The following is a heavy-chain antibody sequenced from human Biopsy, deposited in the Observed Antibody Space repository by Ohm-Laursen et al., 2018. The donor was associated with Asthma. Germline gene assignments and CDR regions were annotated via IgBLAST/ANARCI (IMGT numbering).Heavy chain of an antibody. J-gene: IGHJ3*02. D-gene: IGHD2-8*02. CDR3: AHRLCIGGACYDAFDI. CDR2: IFWDDDK. V-gene: IGHV2-5*02. Sequence: TQTLTLTCTFSGFSLTTTGVGVAWIRQPPGKALEWLARIFWDDDKRYSSSLKSRLTITKDTSKNQVVLTMINMDPVDTATYYCAHRLCIGGACYDAFDIWGQGTMVTVSS. CDR1: GFSLTTTGVG.